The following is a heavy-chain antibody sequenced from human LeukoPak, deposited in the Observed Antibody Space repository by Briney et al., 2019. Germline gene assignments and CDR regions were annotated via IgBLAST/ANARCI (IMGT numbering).Heavy chain of an antibody. CDR1: GDSISIGDYR. V-gene: IGHV4-30-4*01. CDR2: IYYIGTA. Sequence: SETLSLTCSVSGDSISIGDYRWSWIRQSPGKGLEWIGYIYYIGTAYYNPSLRSRVPLSADTSKNQFSLKLSSVTVADSAVYFCARARGDSPRIYYYMDVWGKGTTVTVSS. D-gene: IGHD3-16*01. J-gene: IGHJ6*03. CDR3: ARARGDSPRIYYYMDV.